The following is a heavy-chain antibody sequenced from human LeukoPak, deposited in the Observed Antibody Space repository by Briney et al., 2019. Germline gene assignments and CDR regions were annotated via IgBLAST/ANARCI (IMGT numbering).Heavy chain of an antibody. D-gene: IGHD2-2*01. V-gene: IGHV4-30-2*01. CDR3: ARAGYCSSTSCWDGMDV. CDR1: GGSISSGGYS. J-gene: IGHJ6*04. Sequence: PSQTLSLTCAVSGGSISSGGYSWSWIRQPPGKGLEWIGYIYHSGSTYYNPSLKSRVTISVDRSKNQFSLKLSSVTAADTAVYYCARAGYCSSTSCWDGMDVWGKGTTVTVSS. CDR2: IYHSGST.